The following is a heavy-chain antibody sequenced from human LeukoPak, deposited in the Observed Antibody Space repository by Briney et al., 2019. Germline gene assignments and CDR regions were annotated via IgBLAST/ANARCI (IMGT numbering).Heavy chain of an antibody. CDR2: ISGSGGST. CDR3: AGGALLWFGELDV. V-gene: IGHV3-23*01. D-gene: IGHD3-10*01. J-gene: IGHJ6*04. Sequence: GGSLRLSCTASGFTFSSYAMSWVRQAPGKGLEWVSAISGSGGSTYYADSVKGRFTISRDNSKNTLYLQMNSLRAEDTAVYYCAGGALLWFGELDVWGKGTTVTVSS. CDR1: GFTFSSYA.